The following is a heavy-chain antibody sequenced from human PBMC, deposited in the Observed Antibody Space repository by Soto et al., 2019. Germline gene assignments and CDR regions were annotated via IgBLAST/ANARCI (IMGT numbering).Heavy chain of an antibody. CDR3: ARHYSSGSRNWFDP. CDR1: GGSINSSSYF. CDR2: IYYSGST. Sequence: SETLSLTCSVSGGSINSSSYFWGWVRQPPGKGLEWIGSIYYSGSTYYNPSLRSRVTISVDTSKNQFSLKLSSVTAADTAVFYCARHYSSGSRNWFDPWGQGTLVTVSS. J-gene: IGHJ5*02. D-gene: IGHD6-19*01. V-gene: IGHV4-39*01.